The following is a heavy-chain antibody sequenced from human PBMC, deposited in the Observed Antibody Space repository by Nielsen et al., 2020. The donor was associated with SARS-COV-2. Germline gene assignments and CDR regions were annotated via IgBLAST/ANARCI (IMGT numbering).Heavy chain of an antibody. CDR3: ARARGAYGDYYYYYYTDV. CDR1: GDSVSSSSAA. Sequence: SETLSLTCAISGDSVSSSSAAWNWIGQSPSRGLEWLGRTYYRSKWYNDYAVSVKSRITINPDTSKNQFSLYLNSVTPEDTAVYYCARARGAYGDYYYYYYTDVWGKGTTVTVSS. V-gene: IGHV6-1*01. J-gene: IGHJ6*03. D-gene: IGHD4-17*01. CDR2: TYYRSKWYN.